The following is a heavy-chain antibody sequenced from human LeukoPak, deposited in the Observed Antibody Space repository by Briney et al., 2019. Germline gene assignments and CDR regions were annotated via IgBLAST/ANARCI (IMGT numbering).Heavy chain of an antibody. V-gene: IGHV3-23*01. Sequence: QAGGSLRLSCAASGFTFSSYAMSWVRQAPGKGLEWVSAISGSGGSTYYADSVKGRFTISRDNSKNTLYLQMNSLRAEDTAVYYCAKAYYDILTGAMLGVGSEYYFDYWGQGTLVTVSS. J-gene: IGHJ4*02. CDR3: AKAYYDILTGAMLGVGSEYYFDY. CDR1: GFTFSSYA. D-gene: IGHD3-9*01. CDR2: ISGSGGST.